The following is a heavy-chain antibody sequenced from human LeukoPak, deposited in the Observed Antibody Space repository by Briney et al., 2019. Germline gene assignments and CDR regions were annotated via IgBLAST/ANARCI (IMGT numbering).Heavy chain of an antibody. V-gene: IGHV1-69*04. CDR2: IIPILGIA. CDR1: GGTFTSYT. Sequence: SVTVSCEASGGTFTSYTISWVRQAPGQGLEWMGRIIPILGIANYAQKFQGRVTITADKSTSTDYMELTSLRSEDTAVHYCARERRIQLWPRTFFDPWGQGTLVTVSS. J-gene: IGHJ5*02. CDR3: ARERRIQLWPRTFFDP. D-gene: IGHD5-18*01.